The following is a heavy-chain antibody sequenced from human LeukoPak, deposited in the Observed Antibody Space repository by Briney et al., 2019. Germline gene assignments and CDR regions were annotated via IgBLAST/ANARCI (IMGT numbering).Heavy chain of an antibody. CDR2: MNPNTGNK. CDR3: ARWGDNFGSGSYTLYYYYMDV. V-gene: IGHV1-8*01. Sequence: GASVKVSRQASGYTFSNYDINWVRQATGQGLEGMGWMNPNTGNKDYAQKFQGRVSMTRNTSTSTAYMELSSLRSEDTAVYYCARWGDNFGSGSYTLYYYYMDVWGKGTTVTVSS. D-gene: IGHD3-10*01. J-gene: IGHJ6*03. CDR1: GYTFSNYD.